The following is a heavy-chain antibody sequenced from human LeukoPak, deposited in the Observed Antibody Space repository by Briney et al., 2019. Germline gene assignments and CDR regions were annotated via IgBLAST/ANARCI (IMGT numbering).Heavy chain of an antibody. CDR3: ARDSRDRFDY. CDR1: GGSISSYY. Sequence: PSETLSLTCTVSGGSISSYYWSWIRQPAGKGLESIGHISTSGSTNYNPSLKSRVTMSVDTSKNQFSLKVSSVTAADTAVYYCARDSRDRFDYWGQGTLVTVSS. V-gene: IGHV4-4*07. D-gene: IGHD3-10*01. J-gene: IGHJ4*02. CDR2: ISTSGST.